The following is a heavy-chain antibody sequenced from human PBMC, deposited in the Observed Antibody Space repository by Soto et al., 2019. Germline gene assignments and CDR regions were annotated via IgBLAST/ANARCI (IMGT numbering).Heavy chain of an antibody. D-gene: IGHD6-19*01. Sequence: SGGSLRLSCAASGFPFSSYCMHWVRQAPGKGLEWVAVISYDGSNKYYADSVKGRFTISRDNSKNTLYLQMNSLRAEDTAVYYCANGPDNIAVAASSFDYWGQGTLVTVSS. V-gene: IGHV3-30*18. CDR1: GFPFSSYC. CDR3: ANGPDNIAVAASSFDY. CDR2: ISYDGSNK. J-gene: IGHJ4*02.